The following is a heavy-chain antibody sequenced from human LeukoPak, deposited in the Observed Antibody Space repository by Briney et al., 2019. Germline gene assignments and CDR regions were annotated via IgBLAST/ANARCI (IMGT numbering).Heavy chain of an antibody. CDR3: AYMNNFEY. CDR2: IKADGGEK. CDR1: GFSLRGHW. D-gene: IGHD2/OR15-2a*01. Sequence: PGGSLTLSCATSGFSLRGHWMNWVRQPPGKGLEWVANIKADGGEKYYVDSVKGRFTISRDDAKRTVDLQMDNMGAEDTAIYYCAYMNNFEYWGQGALVTVSS. V-gene: IGHV3-7*05. J-gene: IGHJ4*02.